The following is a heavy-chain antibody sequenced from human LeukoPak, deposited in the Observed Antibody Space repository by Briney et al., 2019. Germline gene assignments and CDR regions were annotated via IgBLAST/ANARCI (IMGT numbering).Heavy chain of an antibody. CDR2: IRSKAYTYAT. CDR1: GFTFSGSA. V-gene: IGHV3-73*01. D-gene: IGHD6-19*01. CDR3: ITLGESSGWYPDY. Sequence: GGSLKLSCAASGFTFSGSAMHWVRQASGKGLEWVGRIRSKAYTYATAYAASVKGRFTISRDDSKNTAYLQMNSLNTEDTAVHYCITLGESSGWYPDYWGQGTLVTVSS. J-gene: IGHJ4*02.